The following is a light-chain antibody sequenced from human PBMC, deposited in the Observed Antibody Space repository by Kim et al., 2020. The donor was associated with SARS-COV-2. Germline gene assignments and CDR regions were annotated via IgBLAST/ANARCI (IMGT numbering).Light chain of an antibody. CDR3: AVWDDSLSGRV. CDR2: RNN. V-gene: IGLV1-47*01. Sequence: GQRVTISCSGIDSNIGRNSVYWYLRLPGTAPKLLIYRNNHRPSGVPDRFSGSKSGTAASLAISGLRSEDEADYYCAVWDDSLSGRVFGGGTQLTVL. J-gene: IGLJ3*02. CDR1: DSNIGRNS.